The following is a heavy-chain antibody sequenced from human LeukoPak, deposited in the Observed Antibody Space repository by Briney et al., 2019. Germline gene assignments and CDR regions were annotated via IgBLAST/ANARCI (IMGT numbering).Heavy chain of an antibody. CDR2: IYHSGST. CDR3: ASRTRGPGWFEDY. D-gene: IGHD3-10*01. CDR1: VYSISSGYY. J-gene: IGHJ4*02. Sequence: PSETLSLTCAVSVYSISSGYYWGWIRQPPGKGLGWIGSIYHSGSTYYNPSLKSRVTISVDTSKNQFSLKLSSVTAADTAVYYCASRTRGPGWFEDYWGQGTLVTVSS. V-gene: IGHV4-38-2*01.